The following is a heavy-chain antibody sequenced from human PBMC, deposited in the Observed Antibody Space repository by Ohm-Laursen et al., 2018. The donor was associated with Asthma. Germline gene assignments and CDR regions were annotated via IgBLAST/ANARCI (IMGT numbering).Heavy chain of an antibody. J-gene: IGHJ4*02. CDR1: GYTFSRYS. CDR2: IYSGGST. CDR3: ATFNWGSRGFDF. D-gene: IGHD7-27*01. V-gene: IGHV3-53*01. Sequence: SLRLSCAASGYTFSRYSIHWVRQAPGKGLEWVSVIYSGGSTYYADSVKGRFTISRDNSKNTLYLQMNSLRAADTAVYYCATFNWGSRGFDFWGQGALVTVSS.